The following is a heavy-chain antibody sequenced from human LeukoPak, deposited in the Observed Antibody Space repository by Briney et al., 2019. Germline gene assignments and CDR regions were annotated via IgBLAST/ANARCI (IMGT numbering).Heavy chain of an antibody. Sequence: ASVKVSCKASGYTFTSYDINWVRQATGQGLEWMGWMNANSGNTGYAQKFQGRVTMTRNTSISTAYMELSSLRSEDTAVYYCGYGYGPSQIDYWGQGTLVTVSS. CDR1: GYTFTSYD. D-gene: IGHD5-18*01. CDR2: MNANSGNT. J-gene: IGHJ4*02. CDR3: GYGYGPSQIDY. V-gene: IGHV1-8*01.